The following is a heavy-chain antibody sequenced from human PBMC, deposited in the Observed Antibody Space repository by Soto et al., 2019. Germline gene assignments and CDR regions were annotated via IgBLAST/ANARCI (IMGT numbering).Heavy chain of an antibody. CDR3: ARDLMLREGGYGVYYFDY. D-gene: IGHD4-17*01. CDR2: ISYDGSNK. Sequence: GGSLRLSCAASGFTFSSYAVHWVRQAPGKGLEWVAVISYDGSNKYYADSVKGRFTISRDNSKNTLYLQMNSLRAEDTAVYYCARDLMLREGGYGVYYFDYWGQGTLVTV. J-gene: IGHJ4*02. V-gene: IGHV3-30-3*01. CDR1: GFTFSSYA.